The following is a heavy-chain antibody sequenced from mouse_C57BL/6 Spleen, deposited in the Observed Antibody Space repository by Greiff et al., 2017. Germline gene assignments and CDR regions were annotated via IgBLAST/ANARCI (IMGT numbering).Heavy chain of an antibody. CDR2: IDPETGGT. Sequence: VKLQESGAELVRPGASVTLSCKASGYTFTDYEMHWVKQTPVHGLEWIGAIDPETGGTAYNQKFKGKATLTADKSSSTAYMERRSLTSEDSAVYYCTRDYGERAWFAYWGQGTLVTVSA. D-gene: IGHD2-4*01. J-gene: IGHJ3*01. CDR1: GYTFTDYE. CDR3: TRDYGERAWFAY. V-gene: IGHV1-15*01.